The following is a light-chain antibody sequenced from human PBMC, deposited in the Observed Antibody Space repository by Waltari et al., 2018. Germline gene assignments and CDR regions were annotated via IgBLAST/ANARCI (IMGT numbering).Light chain of an antibody. V-gene: IGKV4-1*01. CDR2: WAS. Sequence: DIVMTQSPDSLAVSLGERATINCKSSQSLLSSAANKAHLAWYQQKPGQPPKLLIYWASTLKTGVPDRFSGSGSGTDFTLTISNLQAEDVAVYYCQQFYSVPVTFGQGTRLEIK. J-gene: IGKJ5*01. CDR3: QQFYSVPVT. CDR1: QSLLSSAANKAH.